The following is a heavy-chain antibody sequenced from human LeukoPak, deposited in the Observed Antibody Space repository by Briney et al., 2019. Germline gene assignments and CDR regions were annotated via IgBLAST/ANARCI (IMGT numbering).Heavy chain of an antibody. CDR2: ISGSGGST. D-gene: IGHD1-20*01. J-gene: IGHJ6*02. Sequence: GGSLRLSCAASGLTFSNYAMSWVRQAPGKGLEWVSAISGSGGSTYYADSVKGRFSISRDNTKNSLYLQMNSLRAEDTAVYYCARLDITATHYYYTMDVWGQGTTVTVSS. V-gene: IGHV3-23*01. CDR3: ARLDITATHYYYTMDV. CDR1: GLTFSNYA.